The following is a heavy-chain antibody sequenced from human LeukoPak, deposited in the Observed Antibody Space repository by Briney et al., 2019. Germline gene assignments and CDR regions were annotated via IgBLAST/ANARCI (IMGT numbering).Heavy chain of an antibody. CDR2: IYHSGNT. V-gene: IGHV4-38-2*02. J-gene: IGHJ5*02. Sequence: PSETLSLTCPVSGYSISSGYYWAWIRQTPERGLEWIGSIYHSGNTYYSPSLKSRVTISVDTSKNQFSLELSSVTAADTAVYYCARDPALTFNWFDPWGQGILVTVSS. CDR3: ARDPALTFNWFDP. D-gene: IGHD2-21*02. CDR1: GYSISSGYY.